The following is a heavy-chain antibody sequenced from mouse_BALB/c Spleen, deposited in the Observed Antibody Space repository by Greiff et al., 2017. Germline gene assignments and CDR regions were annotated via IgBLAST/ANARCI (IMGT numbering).Heavy chain of an antibody. CDR2: ISDGGSYT. CDR3: ARGDWVFDY. J-gene: IGHJ2*01. Sequence: EVQGVESGGGLVKPGGSLKLSCAASGFTFSDYYMYWVRQTPEKRLEWVATISDGGSYTYYPDSVKGRFTISRDNAKNNLYLQMSSLKSEDTAMYYCARGDWVFDYWGQGTTLTVSS. D-gene: IGHD4-1*01. V-gene: IGHV5-4*02. CDR1: GFTFSDYY.